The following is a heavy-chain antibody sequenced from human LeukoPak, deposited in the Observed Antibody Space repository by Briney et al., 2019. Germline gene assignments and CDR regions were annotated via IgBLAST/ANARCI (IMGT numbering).Heavy chain of an antibody. CDR1: GFTFSSYA. Sequence: PGGSLRLSCAASGFTFSSYAMSWVRQAPGKGLEWVSAISGSGGSTYYADSVKGRFTISRDNSKNTLYLQMNSLRAEDTAVYYCAKDPFYYDSSENWFDPWGQGTLVTVSS. CDR2: ISGSGGST. J-gene: IGHJ5*02. D-gene: IGHD3-22*01. CDR3: AKDPFYYDSSENWFDP. V-gene: IGHV3-23*01.